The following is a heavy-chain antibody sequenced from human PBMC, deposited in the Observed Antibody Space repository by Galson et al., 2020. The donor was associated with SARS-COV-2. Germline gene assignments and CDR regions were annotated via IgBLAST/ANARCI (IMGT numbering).Heavy chain of an antibody. CDR1: GGSISSYS. V-gene: IGHV4-59*08. D-gene: IGHD3-10*01. J-gene: IGHJ4*02. CDR3: ARNYGSGNYLFDY. Sequence: ASETLSLTCTVSGGSISSYSWSWIRQPPGKGLEWIGYIYYSGSTNYNPSLKSRVPISVDTSKNQFSLKLSSVTAADTAVYYCARNYGSGNYLFDYWGQGTLVTVSS. CDR2: IYYSGST.